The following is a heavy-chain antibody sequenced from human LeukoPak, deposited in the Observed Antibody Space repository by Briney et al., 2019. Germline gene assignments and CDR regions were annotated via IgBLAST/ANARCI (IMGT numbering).Heavy chain of an antibody. CDR2: ISGDHAT. CDR1: GFPLGSYA. J-gene: IGHJ4*02. V-gene: IGHV3-23*01. CDR3: AKDTQGVRGNFLFEY. Sequence: GGSLRLSCAPSGFPLGSYAMSWVRQAPGKGLEWVAAISGDHATYDSNALRGRFTISRDNYKNMLYLQMNGLRAEDSAVYYCAKDTQGVRGNFLFEYWGQGTLVTVSS. D-gene: IGHD2-8*01.